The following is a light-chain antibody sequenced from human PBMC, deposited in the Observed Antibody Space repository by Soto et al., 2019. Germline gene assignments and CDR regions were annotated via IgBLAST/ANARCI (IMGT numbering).Light chain of an antibody. CDR1: SSNMANDY. CDR3: GTWDSSLSGFV. CDR2: ENN. V-gene: IGLV1-51*02. Sequence: QSVLTHPPSVSAAPGQKVTTSCSGSSSNMANDYVSLFHHLSGTAPKLLIYENNKRPSGIPGRFSGSKSGTSATLGITGIQTGDEADSYCGTWDSSLSGFVFGTGTKVTVL. J-gene: IGLJ1*01.